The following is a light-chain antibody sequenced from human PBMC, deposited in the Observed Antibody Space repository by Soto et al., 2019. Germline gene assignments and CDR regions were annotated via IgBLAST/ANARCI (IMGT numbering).Light chain of an antibody. J-gene: IGKJ5*01. CDR1: QSISSW. CDR2: KAS. Sequence: DIQMTQSPSTLSASLGDRVTITCRASQSISSWLAWYQQKPGKAPKLLIYKASSLESGVTSRFSGSVSGTEFPLTISSLQPDDFASYYCQQYNSYSSTFGQGTRLEI. CDR3: QQYNSYSST. V-gene: IGKV1-5*03.